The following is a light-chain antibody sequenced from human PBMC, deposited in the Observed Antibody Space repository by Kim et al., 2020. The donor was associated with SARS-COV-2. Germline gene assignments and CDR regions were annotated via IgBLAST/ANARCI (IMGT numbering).Light chain of an antibody. Sequence: DIQMTQSPSTLSAFVGDRVNITCRASQSITRWLDWYQQKPGKAPKLLIYQASSLESGVPSRFSGSGSGTEFTLTISSLQPDDFATYYCQQYSSYHTFGQGTKVYIK. CDR3: QQYSSYHT. V-gene: IGKV1-5*03. CDR2: QAS. J-gene: IGKJ1*01. CDR1: QSITRW.